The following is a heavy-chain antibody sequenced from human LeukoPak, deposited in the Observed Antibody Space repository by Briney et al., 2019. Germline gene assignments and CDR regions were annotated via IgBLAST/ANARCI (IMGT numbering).Heavy chain of an antibody. V-gene: IGHV3-48*03. Sequence: GGSLRLSCAASGFTFSSYEMNWVRQAPGKGLEWVSYISSSGSTIYYADSVKGRFTISRDNAKNSLYLQMNSLRAEDTAVYYCAKDGVLLWFGELAFFDYWGQGTLVTVSS. D-gene: IGHD3-10*01. J-gene: IGHJ4*02. CDR3: AKDGVLLWFGELAFFDY. CDR2: ISSSGSTI. CDR1: GFTFSSYE.